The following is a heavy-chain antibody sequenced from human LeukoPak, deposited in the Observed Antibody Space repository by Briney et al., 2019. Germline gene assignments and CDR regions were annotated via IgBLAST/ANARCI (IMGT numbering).Heavy chain of an antibody. CDR3: ARDGAYYDSSGYYNFFDY. Sequence: ASVKVSCKASGYTFTDYYMHWVRQAPGQGLEWMGGIIPIFGTANYAQKFQGRVTITADESTSTAYMELSSLRSEDTAVYYCARDGAYYDSSGYYNFFDYWGQGTLVTVSS. V-gene: IGHV1-69*13. D-gene: IGHD3-22*01. CDR1: GYTFTDYY. J-gene: IGHJ4*02. CDR2: IIPIFGTA.